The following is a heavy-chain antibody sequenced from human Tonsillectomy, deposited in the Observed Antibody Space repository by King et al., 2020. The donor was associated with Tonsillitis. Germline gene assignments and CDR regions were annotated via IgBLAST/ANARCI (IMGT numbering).Heavy chain of an antibody. D-gene: IGHD3-10*01. CDR2: IKSVCSYT. CDR1: GFTFSNYW. CDR3: VGEGFGEL. J-gene: IGHJ4*02. V-gene: IGHV3-74*01. Sequence: VQLVESGGGSAQPGGSLRLSCAASGFTFSNYWMHWARQAPGKGLEGGSRIKSVCSYTNYVDSVKGRFTISRDNAKNTLYMQMNSLRAEDTALYYCVGEGFGELWGQGTLVTVSS.